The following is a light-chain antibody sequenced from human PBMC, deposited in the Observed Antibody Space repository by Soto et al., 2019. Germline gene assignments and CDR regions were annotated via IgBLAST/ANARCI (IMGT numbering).Light chain of an antibody. CDR2: GVS. V-gene: IGKV3-20*01. CDR1: QSVSSSF. J-gene: IGKJ2*01. Sequence: EIVLTQSPGTLSLSPGERATLSCRASQSVSSSFLAWYQQKPGQAPRLLMYGVSTRATGIPDRFSGSGSGTDFTLTISRLEPEDFAMYYCQQYTSLPLTFGQGSKLDIK. CDR3: QQYTSLPLT.